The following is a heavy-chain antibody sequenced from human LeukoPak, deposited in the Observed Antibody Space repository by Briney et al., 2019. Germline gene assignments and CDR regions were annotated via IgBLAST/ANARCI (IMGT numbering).Heavy chain of an antibody. CDR2: IYYSGST. CDR3: AREAYYQAKFFDG. V-gene: IGHV4-59*01. Sequence: KPSETLSLPCSLSCGSISRYYWSWIRHPPGKGLEWLGYIYYSGSTNHHPPHKRRVPILVDTPKNQFSLKQISVTSADTGVYHGAREAYYQAKFFDGWGQGSLVTV. CDR1: CGSISRYY. D-gene: IGHD3-10*01. J-gene: IGHJ4*02.